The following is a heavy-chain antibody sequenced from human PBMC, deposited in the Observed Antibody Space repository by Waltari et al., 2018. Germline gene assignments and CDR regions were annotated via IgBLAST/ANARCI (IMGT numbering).Heavy chain of an antibody. D-gene: IGHD6-6*01. CDR1: GFPFISYA. Sequence: EVQLLESGGGLSQPGGSVRLSCAASGFPFISYAMSWVRQVPGKGLQWVSGVNIDGGWTYYANSVRGRFTISRDNSKNTLYLQMYSLRAEDTAIYYCAKSLEPDRLRYGMDVWGQGTTVTVSS. CDR3: AKSLEPDRLRYGMDV. V-gene: IGHV3-23*01. J-gene: IGHJ6*02. CDR2: VNIDGGWT.